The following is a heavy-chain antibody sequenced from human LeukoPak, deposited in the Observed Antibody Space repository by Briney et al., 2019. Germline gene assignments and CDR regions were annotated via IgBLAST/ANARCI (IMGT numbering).Heavy chain of an antibody. D-gene: IGHD3-16*01. J-gene: IGHJ4*02. CDR2: INYSGST. V-gene: IGHV4-34*01. Sequence: SETLSLTCAVYGGSLSGHHWTWIRQSPGKRLEWIGDINYSGSTQYNPSLESRVTISVDTSKTQFSLKLSSVTAADTAVYYCVLVPPPYTQHFWGQGALVTVSS. CDR3: VLVPPPYTQHF. CDR1: GGSLSGHH.